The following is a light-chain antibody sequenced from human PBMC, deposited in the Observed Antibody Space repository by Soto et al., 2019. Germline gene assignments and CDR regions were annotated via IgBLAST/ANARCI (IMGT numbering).Light chain of an antibody. V-gene: IGLV7-46*01. CDR3: LLSYSGVVV. CDR2: DTS. CDR1: TGAVTSGHY. Sequence: QAVVTQEPSLTVSPGGTMILTCGSSTGAVTSGHYPYWFQQKPGQAPRTLIYDTSNKQSWTPARFSGSLLWGKAALTLSGAQHEDEADYYCLLSYSGVVVIGGGTQLTVL. J-gene: IGLJ3*02.